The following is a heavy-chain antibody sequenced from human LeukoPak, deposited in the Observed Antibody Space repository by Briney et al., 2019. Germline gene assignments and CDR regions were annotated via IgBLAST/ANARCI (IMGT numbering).Heavy chain of an antibody. CDR3: ARDLYADYVWGSFDY. D-gene: IGHD3-16*01. J-gene: IGHJ4*02. CDR2: ISYDGSNK. CDR1: GFTFSSYA. Sequence: GGSLRLSCAASGFTFSSYAMHWVRQAPGKGLEWVAVISYDGSNKYYADSVKGRFTISRDNSKNTLYLQMNSLRAEDTAVYYCARDLYADYVWGSFDYWGQGTLVTVSS. V-gene: IGHV3-30*04.